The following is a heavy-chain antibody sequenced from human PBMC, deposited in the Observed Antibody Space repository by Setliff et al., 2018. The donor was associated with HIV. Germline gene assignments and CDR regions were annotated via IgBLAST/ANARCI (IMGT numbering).Heavy chain of an antibody. CDR2: ISSDGVYI. V-gene: IGHV3-21*01. CDR3: ARYWDCYDS. J-gene: IGHJ4*02. Sequence: PGGSLRLSCAVSGFTFSTFSMSWVRQAPGKGLEWVSSISSDGVYIHYADSLKGRFTISRDNAKNSLFLQMNSLTVDDTAVYYCARYWDCYDSWGQGTLVTVSS. CDR1: GFTFSTFS. D-gene: IGHD2-21*01.